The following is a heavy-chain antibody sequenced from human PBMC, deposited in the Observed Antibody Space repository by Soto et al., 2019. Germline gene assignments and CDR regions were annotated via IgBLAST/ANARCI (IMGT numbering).Heavy chain of an antibody. CDR3: AIGVVSTGDIEY. V-gene: IGHV3-72*01. CDR2: SRDKVHSHTT. J-gene: IGHJ4*02. CDR1: GFTFSDHY. D-gene: IGHD5-12*01. Sequence: EVQLAESGGGLVQPGGSLRLSCAASGFTFSDHYMDWVRQAPGKGLEWVGRSRDKVHSHTTEYAASVKGRFTISRGDSESTLYLHKSTPRTEDTAVYYCAIGVVSTGDIEYRGQGTLVTVSS.